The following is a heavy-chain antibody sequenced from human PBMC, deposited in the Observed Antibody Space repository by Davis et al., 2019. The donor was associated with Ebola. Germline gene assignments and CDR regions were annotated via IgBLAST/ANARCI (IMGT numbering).Heavy chain of an antibody. CDR1: GGSISSSSYY. V-gene: IGHV4-61*01. D-gene: IGHD6-13*01. CDR3: ARDSSSSWYGQNDS. CDR2: IYYSGRA. J-gene: IGHJ4*02. Sequence: SETLSLTCTVSGGSISSSSYYWGWIRQSPGKGLEWIGYIYYSGRANYNPSLKSRVTISVDTSKNQFFLKLSSVTAADTAVYYCARDSSSSWYGQNDSWGQGTLVTVSS.